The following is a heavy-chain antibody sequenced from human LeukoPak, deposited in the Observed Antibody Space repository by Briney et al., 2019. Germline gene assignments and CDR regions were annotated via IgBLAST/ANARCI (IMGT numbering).Heavy chain of an antibody. D-gene: IGHD1-1*01. CDR2: INQDGSEK. CDR1: GFTFTTYW. CDR3: ARGGSGNWNAPFDY. Sequence: GGSLRLSCAASGFTFTTYWMGWVRQAPGKGLEWVANINQDGSEKYYVDSVKGRFTISRDNAKNSLYLQMNSLRTEDTAVYYCARGGSGNWNAPFDYWGQGTLVTVSS. J-gene: IGHJ4*02. V-gene: IGHV3-7*01.